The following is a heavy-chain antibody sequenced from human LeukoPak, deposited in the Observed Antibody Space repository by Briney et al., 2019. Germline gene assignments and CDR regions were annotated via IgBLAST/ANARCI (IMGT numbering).Heavy chain of an antibody. Sequence: GGSLRLSSPASGFTFSSYTMNWVRRAPGKGLEWVSSISSSRSSIYYADSVKGRFTISRDNAKSSLYLQMNSLRAEDTAVYFCARDPTPRYCSGGSCYTRYGMDVWGQGTTVTVSS. CDR1: GFTFSSYT. D-gene: IGHD2-15*01. CDR3: ARDPTPRYCSGGSCYTRYGMDV. CDR2: ISSSRSSI. J-gene: IGHJ6*02. V-gene: IGHV3-21*01.